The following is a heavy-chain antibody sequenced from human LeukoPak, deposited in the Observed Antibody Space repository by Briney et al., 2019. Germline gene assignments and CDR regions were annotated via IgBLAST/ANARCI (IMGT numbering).Heavy chain of an antibody. CDR3: AKDYSSTIRGADY. V-gene: IGHV3-9*01. D-gene: IGHD2-2*01. J-gene: IGHJ4*02. CDR1: GFTFDDYA. CDR2: ISWNSVSI. Sequence: GRSLRLSCAASGFTFDDYAMHWVRQAPGKGLEWVSGISWNSVSIGYADSVKGRFTISRDNAKNSLYLQMNSLRGEDTALYYCAKDYSSTIRGADYWGQGTLVTVSS.